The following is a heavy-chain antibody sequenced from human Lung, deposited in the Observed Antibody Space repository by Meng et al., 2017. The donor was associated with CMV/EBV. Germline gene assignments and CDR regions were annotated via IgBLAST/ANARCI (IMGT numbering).Heavy chain of an antibody. J-gene: IGHJ6*02. V-gene: IGHV3-74*01. CDR1: GFTFSGYW. Sequence: GEXXKISCAASGFTFSGYWMHWVRQAPGKGLVWVSRIHSDGSNINYADSVKGRFTISRDNVKNTLYLQMSSLRAEDTAIYYCVRSLGDQLYYYGMDVWGRGXTVTVSS. D-gene: IGHD3-16*01. CDR3: VRSLGDQLYYYGMDV. CDR2: IHSDGSNI.